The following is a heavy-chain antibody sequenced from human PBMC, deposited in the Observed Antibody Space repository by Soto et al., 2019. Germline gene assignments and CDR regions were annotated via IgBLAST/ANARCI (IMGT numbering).Heavy chain of an antibody. CDR2: IYYSGST. D-gene: IGHD3-10*01. V-gene: IGHV4-31*03. CDR3: AKELRRAYGSGSYYNLGVPRFDF. J-gene: IGHJ4*02. CDR1: GGSISSGGYY. Sequence: PSETLCLTCTVSGGSISSGGYYWSWIRQHPGKGLEWIGYIYYSGSTYYNPSLKSRVTISVDTSKNQFSLKLSSVTAADTAVYYCAKELRRAYGSGSYYNLGVPRFDFRGKGTLGTGSS.